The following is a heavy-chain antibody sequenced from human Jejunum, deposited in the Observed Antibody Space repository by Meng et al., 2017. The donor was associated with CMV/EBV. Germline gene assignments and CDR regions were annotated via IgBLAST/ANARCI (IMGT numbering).Heavy chain of an antibody. D-gene: IGHD3-16*01. J-gene: IGHJ6*02. CDR2: ISAYNGNT. V-gene: IGHV1-18*01. CDR3: ARGQYYQYYYGLDV. Sequence: GNSFPSDGVGWVRQAPGQALEWVGWISAYNGNTNYAQKFQGRVTMTTDTSTGTAYMELRSLKVDDTAVYYCARGQYYQYYYGLDVWGLGTTVTVSS. CDR1: GNSFPSDG.